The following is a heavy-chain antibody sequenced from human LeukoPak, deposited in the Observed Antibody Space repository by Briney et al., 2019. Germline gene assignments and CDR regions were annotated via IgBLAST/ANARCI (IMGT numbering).Heavy chain of an antibody. CDR3: AHSGGYGDYPNWFDP. Sequence: SGPTLVNPTQTLTLTCTFSGFSLRTGGVGVGWIRQPPGKALEWLALIYWDDDKRYSPSLKSRLTITKDTSNNQVVLTMTNMDPVDTATYYCAHSGGYGDYPNWFDPWGQGTLVTVSS. CDR2: IYWDDDK. CDR1: GFSLRTGGVG. D-gene: IGHD4-17*01. V-gene: IGHV2-5*02. J-gene: IGHJ5*02.